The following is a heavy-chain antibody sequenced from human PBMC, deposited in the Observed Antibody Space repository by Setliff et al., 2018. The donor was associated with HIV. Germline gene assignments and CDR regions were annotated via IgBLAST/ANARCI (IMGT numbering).Heavy chain of an antibody. CDR3: AKTSVGATGLYAFDI. CDR2: IYTSGST. CDR1: GDSISSGSYY. Sequence: SETLSLTCTVSGDSISSGSYYWSWIRQPAGKGLEWIGRIYTSGSTNYNPSLKSRVTISADTSNNQFSLRLTSMTAADTAVYYCAKTSVGATGLYAFDIWGQGTMGTVS. J-gene: IGHJ3*02. D-gene: IGHD1-26*01. V-gene: IGHV4-61*02.